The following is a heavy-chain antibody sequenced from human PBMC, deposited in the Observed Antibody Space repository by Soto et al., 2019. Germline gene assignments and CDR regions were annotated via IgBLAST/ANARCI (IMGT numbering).Heavy chain of an antibody. V-gene: IGHV4-39*01. D-gene: IGHD4-4*01. CDR1: GDSISGSPYD. Sequence: SETLSLTCVVSGDSISGSPYDWAWLLQPPGKALEWIGSVYYSGTSYRNPSLKSRTTLSVDRSKNQFSLQLSSVTAADTAVYYCAHIRDYNNYGWFDPWGPGSLVTVSS. J-gene: IGHJ5*02. CDR2: VYYSGTS. CDR3: AHIRDYNNYGWFDP.